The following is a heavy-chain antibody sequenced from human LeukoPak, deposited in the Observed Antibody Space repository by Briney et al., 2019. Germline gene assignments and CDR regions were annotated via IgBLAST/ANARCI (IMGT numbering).Heavy chain of an antibody. CDR2: ISPTGSTM. Sequence: GGSLRLSCATSEFTFSAYAMNWVRQAPGKGLEWVGYISPTGSTMFYAGSVKGRFTISRDNADNSLYLQMNSLRAEDTAVYYCARELIVGEAAFDIWGQGTMVTVSS. V-gene: IGHV3-48*04. CDR1: EFTFSAYA. CDR3: ARELIVGEAAFDI. J-gene: IGHJ3*02. D-gene: IGHD3-22*01.